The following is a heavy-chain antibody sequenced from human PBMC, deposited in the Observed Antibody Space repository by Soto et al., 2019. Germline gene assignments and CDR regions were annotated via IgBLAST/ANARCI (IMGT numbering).Heavy chain of an antibody. CDR3: ATDPSKDYGDYGY. CDR2: FDPEDGET. Sequence: ASVKVSRKVSRYTLPELSKHRVRQAPGKGLEWMGGFDPEDGETIYAQKFQGRVTMTEDTSTDTAYMELSSLRSEDTAVYYCATDPSKDYGDYGYWGQGTLVTVSS. D-gene: IGHD4-17*01. J-gene: IGHJ4*02. V-gene: IGHV1-24*01. CDR1: RYTLPELS.